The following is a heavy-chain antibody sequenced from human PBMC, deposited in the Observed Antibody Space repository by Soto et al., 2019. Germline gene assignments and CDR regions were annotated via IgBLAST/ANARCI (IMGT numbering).Heavy chain of an antibody. D-gene: IGHD6-19*01. CDR1: GFTFSSYG. V-gene: IGHV3-30*18. J-gene: IGHJ6*02. CDR3: AKDRYSSGKRGMDV. Sequence: HPGGSLRLSCAASGFTFSSYGMHWVRQAPGKGLEWVAVISYDGSNKYYADSVKGRFTISRDNSKNTLYLQMNSLRAEDTAVYYCAKDRYSSGKRGMDVWGQGTTVTVSS. CDR2: ISYDGSNK.